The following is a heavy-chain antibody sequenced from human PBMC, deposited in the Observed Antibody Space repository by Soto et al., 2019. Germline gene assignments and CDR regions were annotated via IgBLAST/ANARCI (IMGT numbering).Heavy chain of an antibody. CDR1: GYSFTSYW. CDR2: IYPGDSDT. CDR3: ARHLAYDSSGYYRDQYNWFDP. J-gene: IGHJ5*02. Sequence: GESLKISCKGSGYSFTSYWIGWVRQMPGKGLEWMGIIYPGDSDTRYSPSLQGQVTISADKSISTAYLQWSSLKASDTAMYYCARHLAYDSSGYYRDQYNWFDPWGQGTLVTVSS. V-gene: IGHV5-51*01. D-gene: IGHD3-22*01.